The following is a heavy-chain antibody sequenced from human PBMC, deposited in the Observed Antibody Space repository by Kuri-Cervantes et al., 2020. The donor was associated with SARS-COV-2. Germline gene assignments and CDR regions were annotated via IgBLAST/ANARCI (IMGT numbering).Heavy chain of an antibody. J-gene: IGHJ4*02. Sequence: ASVKVSCKASGYTFTSYGISWVRQAPGQGLEWTGWISAYNGNTNYAQKLQGRVIMTTDTSTSTAYMELRSLRSGDTAVYYCARLSLYYDFWSGYLHWGQGTLVTVSS. V-gene: IGHV1-18*01. D-gene: IGHD3-3*01. CDR1: GYTFTSYG. CDR3: ARLSLYYDFWSGYLH. CDR2: ISAYNGNT.